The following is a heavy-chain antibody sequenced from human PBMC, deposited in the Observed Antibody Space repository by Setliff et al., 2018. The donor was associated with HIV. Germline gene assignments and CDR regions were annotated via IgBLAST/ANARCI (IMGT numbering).Heavy chain of an antibody. CDR3: ARRHTFGAGRDYYYYYAVDV. CDR2: IYHSGNT. Sequence: SETLSLTCTVSGGSISSGGWWTWVRQPPGKGLEWIGEIYHSGNTNYNPSLKSRLSISVDKSKNQFSLKLSSVTAADTALYYCARRHTFGAGRDYYYYYAVDVWGQGTTVTVSS. D-gene: IGHD6-19*01. V-gene: IGHV4-4*02. CDR1: GGSISSGGW. J-gene: IGHJ6*02.